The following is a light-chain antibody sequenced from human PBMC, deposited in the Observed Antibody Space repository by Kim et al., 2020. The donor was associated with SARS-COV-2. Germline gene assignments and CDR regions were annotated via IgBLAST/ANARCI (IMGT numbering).Light chain of an antibody. Sequence: GQSVTISCTGTTSDVGRYDFVAWYQQYPGKVPKLLIYDVSERPSGVPDRFSGAKSGSMASLTISGLQTDDEAAYFCCSYAGSYTWLFGGGTKVTVL. CDR2: DVS. CDR1: TSDVGRYDF. CDR3: CSYAGSYTWL. V-gene: IGLV2-11*03. J-gene: IGLJ3*02.